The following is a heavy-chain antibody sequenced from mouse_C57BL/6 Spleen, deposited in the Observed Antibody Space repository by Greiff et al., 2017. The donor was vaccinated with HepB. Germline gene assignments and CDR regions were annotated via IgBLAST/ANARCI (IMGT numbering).Heavy chain of an antibody. J-gene: IGHJ3*01. CDR3: ALLYYDYDEFAY. CDR2: IYPGDGDT. Sequence: VQLKESGPELVKPGASVKISCKASGYAFSSSWMNWVKQRPGKGLEWIGRIYPGDGDTNYNGKFKGKATLTADKSSSTAYMQLSSLTSEDSAVYFCALLYYDYDEFAYWGQGTLVTVSA. D-gene: IGHD2-4*01. CDR1: GYAFSSSW. V-gene: IGHV1-82*01.